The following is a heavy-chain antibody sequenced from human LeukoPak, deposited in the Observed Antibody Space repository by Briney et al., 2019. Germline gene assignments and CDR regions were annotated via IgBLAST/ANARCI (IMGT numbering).Heavy chain of an antibody. CDR3: AKGSGYDTNYYYYMDV. D-gene: IGHD5-12*01. J-gene: IGHJ6*03. CDR1: GFTFSSYG. CDR2: IRYDGSNK. V-gene: IGHV3-30*02. Sequence: PGGSLRLSCAASGFTFSSYGMHWVRQAPGKGLEWVAFIRYDGSNKYYADSVKGRFTISRDNSKNTLYLQMNSLRAEDTAVYYCAKGSGYDTNYYYYMDVWGKGTTVTISS.